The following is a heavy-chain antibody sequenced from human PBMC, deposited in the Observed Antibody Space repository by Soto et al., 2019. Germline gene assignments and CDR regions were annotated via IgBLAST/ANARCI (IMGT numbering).Heavy chain of an antibody. D-gene: IGHD2-15*01. CDR3: ARSRCSGGSCYPHDY. CDR2: IYSNDEK. V-gene: IGHV2-26*01. Sequence: QVTLKESGPVLVKPTETLTLICTVSGFSLSNARMGVSWIRKPPGKALEWLAHIYSNDEKSYSTSLKSRLTISKDTSKSQVVLTMTNMDPVDTATYYCARSRCSGGSCYPHDYWGQGTLVTVSS. CDR1: GFSLSNARMG. J-gene: IGHJ4*02.